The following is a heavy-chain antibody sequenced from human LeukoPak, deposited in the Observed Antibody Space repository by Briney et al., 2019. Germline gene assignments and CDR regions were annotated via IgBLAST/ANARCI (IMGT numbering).Heavy chain of an antibody. CDR1: GYTFTSYG. Sequence: ASVKVSCKASGYTFTSYGISWVRQAPGQGLEWMGWISAYNGNTNYAQKFQGRVTMTEDTSTDTAYMELSSLRSEDTAVYYCATTPTGLRFDYWGQGTLVTVSS. D-gene: IGHD1-1*01. CDR2: ISAYNGNT. V-gene: IGHV1-18*01. J-gene: IGHJ4*02. CDR3: ATTPTGLRFDY.